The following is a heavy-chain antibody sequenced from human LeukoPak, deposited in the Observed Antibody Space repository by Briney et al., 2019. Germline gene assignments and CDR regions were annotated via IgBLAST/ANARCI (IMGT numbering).Heavy chain of an antibody. CDR2: IHHGGST. J-gene: IGHJ4*02. CDR1: AGSFSGYY. CDR3: ARGGDFFSDY. V-gene: IGHV4-34*01. Sequence: PSETLSLTCAVSAGSFSGYYWSWIRQPPGKGLEWIGEIHHGGSTNYNPSLKSRVTMSVDTSKIQFSLKLTSVTAADTAVYYCARGGDFFSDYWGQGTLVTVSS. D-gene: IGHD3-3*01.